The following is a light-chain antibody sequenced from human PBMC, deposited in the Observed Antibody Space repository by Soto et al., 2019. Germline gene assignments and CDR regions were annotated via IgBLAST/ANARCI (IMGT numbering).Light chain of an antibody. Sequence: QSVLTHPASVSGSPGQSITISCTGTSSDVGGYNYVSWYQHHPGKAPKLMIYDVTNRPSGIPNRFSGSKSGNTASLTISVLQTEDEADYYCSSYTISSTYVFGPGTKVPVL. CDR3: SSYTISSTYV. CDR1: SSDVGGYNY. J-gene: IGLJ1*01. CDR2: DVT. V-gene: IGLV2-14*03.